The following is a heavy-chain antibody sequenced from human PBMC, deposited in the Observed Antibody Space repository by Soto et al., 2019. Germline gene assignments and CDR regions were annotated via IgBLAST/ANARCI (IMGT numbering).Heavy chain of an antibody. CDR2: IWYDGSNK. CDR1: GFTFSSYG. D-gene: IGHD2-2*01. J-gene: IGHJ6*03. V-gene: IGHV3-33*01. Sequence: GGSLRLSCAASGFTFSSYGMHWVRQAPGKGLEWVAVIWYDGSNKYYADSVKGRFTISRDNSKNTLYLQMNSLRAEDTAVYYCARGANAYYYYYYYMDVWGKGTTVIVSS. CDR3: ARGANAYYYYYYYMDV.